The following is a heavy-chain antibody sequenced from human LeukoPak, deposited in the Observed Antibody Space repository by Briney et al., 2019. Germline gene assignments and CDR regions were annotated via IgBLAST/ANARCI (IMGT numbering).Heavy chain of an antibody. D-gene: IGHD6-13*01. CDR2: IWYDGSNK. CDR3: ARGSSYGDC. CDR1: GFAFSSYG. V-gene: IGHV3-33*01. J-gene: IGHJ4*02. Sequence: PGRSLRLSCAASGFAFSSYGMHWVRQAPGKGLEWVAVIWYDGSNKYYADSVKGRFTISRDNSKNTLYLQMNSLRAEDTAVYYCARGSSYGDCWGQGTLVTVSS.